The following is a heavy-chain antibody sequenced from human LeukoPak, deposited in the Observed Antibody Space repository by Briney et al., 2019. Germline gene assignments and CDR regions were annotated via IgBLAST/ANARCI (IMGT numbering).Heavy chain of an antibody. CDR1: GYTFTHYF. CDR3: ARVNYYDRGDYYSAFDY. V-gene: IGHV1-2*02. J-gene: IGHJ4*02. CDR2: INAISGGT. Sequence: ASVTVSFTGSGYTFTHYFMHSVRQTPGHGGERVGGINAISGGTNYAQKCQGRVTMTRDTSSSTSYMELSRLRSDDTALYHCARVNYYDRGDYYSAFDYLGEGALITVSP. D-gene: IGHD3-22*01.